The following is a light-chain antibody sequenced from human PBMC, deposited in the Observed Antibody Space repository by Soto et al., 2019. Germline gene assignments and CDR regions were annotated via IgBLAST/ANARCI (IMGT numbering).Light chain of an antibody. CDR1: SSDIGTYKY. Sequence: QSVLTQPASVSGSPGQSITISCTGTSSDIGTYKYVSWFQRHPGKAPKLIIFEVSNRPSGISDRFSGFKSANTAYLTISGVQPEDEADYHCSSYTTIKTVVFGGGTKVTVL. CDR3: SSYTTIKTVV. J-gene: IGLJ2*01. V-gene: IGLV2-14*01. CDR2: EVS.